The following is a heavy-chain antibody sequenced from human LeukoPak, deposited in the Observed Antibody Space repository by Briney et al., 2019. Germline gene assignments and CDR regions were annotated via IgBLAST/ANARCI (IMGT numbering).Heavy chain of an antibody. J-gene: IGHJ3*02. CDR1: GFTFSSYG. CDR3: AKDQYEASTAAAGTWAFDI. Sequence: GGSLRLSCAASGFTFSSYGMHWVRQAPGKGLEWVSGISWNSGSIGYADSVKGRFTISRDNAKNSLYLQINSLRAEDTALYYCAKDQYEASTAAAGTWAFDIWGQGTMVTVSS. V-gene: IGHV3-9*01. D-gene: IGHD6-13*01. CDR2: ISWNSGSI.